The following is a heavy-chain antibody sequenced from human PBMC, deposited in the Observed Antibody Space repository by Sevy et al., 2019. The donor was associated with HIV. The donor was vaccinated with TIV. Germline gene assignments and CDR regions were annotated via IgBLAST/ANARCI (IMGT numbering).Heavy chain of an antibody. CDR1: GFIFNSYA. D-gene: IGHD3-3*01. CDR3: AGGFWSGFDY. J-gene: IGHJ4*02. CDR2: ISGNGGST. V-gene: IGHV3-23*01. Sequence: GGSLRLSCAASGFIFNSYAMSWVRQAPGKGLEWVSTISGNGGSTYYADSVKGRFTISRDNSKNTLDLQMNSLRAEDTAVYYCAGGFWSGFDYWGQGSLVTVSS.